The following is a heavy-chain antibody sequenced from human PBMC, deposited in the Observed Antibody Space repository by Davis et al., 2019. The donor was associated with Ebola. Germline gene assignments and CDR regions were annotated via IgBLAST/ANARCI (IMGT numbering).Heavy chain of an antibody. D-gene: IGHD6-19*01. CDR3: ARDLGKTLADHADY. J-gene: IGHJ4*02. Sequence: ASVKVSCKASGYSFTDYGISWVRQAPGQGLEWMGWISTYNGNTNYAQNVQDRVTMTTDTSTSIAYMELRSLRSDDTAVYYCARDLGKTLADHADYWGQGTLVTVSS. CDR1: GYSFTDYG. CDR2: ISTYNGNT. V-gene: IGHV1-18*01.